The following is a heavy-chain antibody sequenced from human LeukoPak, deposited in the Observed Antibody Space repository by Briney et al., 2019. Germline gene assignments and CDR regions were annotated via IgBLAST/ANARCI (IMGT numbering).Heavy chain of an antibody. Sequence: PSETLSLTCTVSGRSISSSSYYWGWIRQPPGKGLEWIGSIYYSGSTYYNPSLKSRIIISVDTSKTQFSLKLRSVTAADTAIYYCARRVVSITPYFDYWGQGTLVTVSS. D-gene: IGHD5/OR15-5a*01. CDR1: GRSISSSSYY. CDR2: IYYSGST. CDR3: ARRVVSITPYFDY. J-gene: IGHJ4*02. V-gene: IGHV4-39*01.